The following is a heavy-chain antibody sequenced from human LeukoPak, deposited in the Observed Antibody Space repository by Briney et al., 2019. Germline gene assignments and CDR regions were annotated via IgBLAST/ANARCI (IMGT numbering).Heavy chain of an antibody. CDR2: ISGSGGST. D-gene: IGHD2-2*01. V-gene: IGHV3-23*01. Sequence: PGGSLRLSCAASGFTFRSYAMSWVRQAPGEGLEWVSAISGSGGSTYYADSVKGRFTISRDNSKNTLYLQMNSLRAEDTAVYYCAKERYIVVVPAAMVDYWGQGTLVTVSS. CDR1: GFTFRSYA. J-gene: IGHJ4*02. CDR3: AKERYIVVVPAAMVDY.